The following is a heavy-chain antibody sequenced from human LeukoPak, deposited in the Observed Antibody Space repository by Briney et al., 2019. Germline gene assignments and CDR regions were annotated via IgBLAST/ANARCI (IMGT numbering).Heavy chain of an antibody. V-gene: IGHV3-23*01. D-gene: IGHD6-19*01. J-gene: IGHJ5*02. CDR3: AKGPSGWYGNWFDP. Sequence: GGSLRLSCAASGFTFSSYAMTWVRQAPGKGLEWVSDISGSGGSTYYADSVRGRFTISRDNSKNTLYLQMNSLRGEDTDVYYCAKGPSGWYGNWFDPWGQGTLVTVSS. CDR2: ISGSGGST. CDR1: GFTFSSYA.